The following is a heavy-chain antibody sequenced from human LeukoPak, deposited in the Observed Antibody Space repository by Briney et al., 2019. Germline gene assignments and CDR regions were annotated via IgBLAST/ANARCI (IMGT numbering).Heavy chain of an antibody. V-gene: IGHV4-31*03. J-gene: IGHJ5*02. CDR2: IYYSGST. CDR3: ARDGYNWNSGWFDP. Sequence: SQTLSPTCTVSGGSISSGGYYWSWIRQHPGKGLEWIGYIYYSGSTYYNPSLKSRVTISVDTSKNQFSLKLSSVTAADTAVYYCARDGYNWNSGWFDPWGQGTLVTVSS. D-gene: IGHD1-7*01. CDR1: GGSISSGGYY.